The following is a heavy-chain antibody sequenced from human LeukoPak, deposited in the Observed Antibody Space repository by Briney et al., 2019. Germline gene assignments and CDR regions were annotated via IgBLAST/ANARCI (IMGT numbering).Heavy chain of an antibody. Sequence: GGSLRLSCAASGFTFSNAWMSWVRQAPGKGREWVGRIKSKTDGGTTDYAAPVKGRFTISRDDSKNTLYLQMNSLKTEDTAVYYCTTDLGSSGWALESPPDYWGQGTLVTVSS. V-gene: IGHV3-15*01. CDR2: IKSKTDGGTT. D-gene: IGHD6-19*01. CDR3: TTDLGSSGWALESPPDY. J-gene: IGHJ4*02. CDR1: GFTFSNAW.